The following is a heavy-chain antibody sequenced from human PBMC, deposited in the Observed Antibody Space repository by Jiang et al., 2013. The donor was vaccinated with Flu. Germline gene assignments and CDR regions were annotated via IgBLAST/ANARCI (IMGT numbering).Heavy chain of an antibody. CDR1: GFTFSDYY. CDR3: ASLYCSSTSSDPVGFDY. CDR2: ISSSGSTI. D-gene: IGHD2-2*01. Sequence: RLSCAASGFTFSDYYMSWIRQAPGKGLEWVSYISSSGSTIYYADSVKGRFTISRDNAKNSLYLQMNSLRAEDTAVYYCASLYCSSTSSDPVGFDYWGQGTLVTVSS. J-gene: IGHJ4*02. V-gene: IGHV3-11*04.